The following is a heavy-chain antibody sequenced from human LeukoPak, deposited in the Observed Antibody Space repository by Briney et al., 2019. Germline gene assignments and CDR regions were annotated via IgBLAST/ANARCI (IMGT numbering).Heavy chain of an antibody. D-gene: IGHD2-2*01. J-gene: IGHJ4*02. CDR1: GFTFSSYW. V-gene: IGHV3-7*03. Sequence: PGGSLRLSCAASGFTFSSYWMNWARQAPGKGLEWVASINHNGNVNYYVDSVKGRFTISRDNAKNSLYLQMSNLRAEDTAVYYCARSQLIWLNFDYWGQGTLVTVSS. CDR2: INHNGNVN. CDR3: ARSQLIWLNFDY.